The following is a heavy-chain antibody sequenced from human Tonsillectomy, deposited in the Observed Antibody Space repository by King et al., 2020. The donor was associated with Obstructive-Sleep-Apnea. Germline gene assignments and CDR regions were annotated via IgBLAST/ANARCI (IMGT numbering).Heavy chain of an antibody. CDR3: TTDQTSYGSGSHDAFDI. CDR2: IKSKPDGGTT. J-gene: IGHJ3*02. CDR1: GFTFSNAW. D-gene: IGHD3-10*01. V-gene: IGHV3-15*01. Sequence: VQLVESGGDLVKPGGSLRLSCAASGFTFSNAWRNWVRQAPGKGLEWVGLIKSKPDGGTTDYAAPVKGRFTISRDDSKNTLYLQINSLKTEDTAVYFCTTDQTSYGSGSHDAFDIWGQGTMVIVSS.